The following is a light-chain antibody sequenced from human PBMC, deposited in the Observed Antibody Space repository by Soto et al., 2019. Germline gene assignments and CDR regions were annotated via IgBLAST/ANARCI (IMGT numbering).Light chain of an antibody. J-gene: IGKJ2*01. CDR3: MQALQTHNMYT. CDR2: LGS. Sequence: DFVMTQSPLSLPVTPGEPASISCRSSQSLLHSNGYNYLDWFLQKPGQSPQLLIYLGSNRASGVPDRFSGSGSGTDFTLKISRVEAEAVGVYYCMQALQTHNMYTFGQGTKLEIK. CDR1: QSLLHSNGYNY. V-gene: IGKV2-28*01.